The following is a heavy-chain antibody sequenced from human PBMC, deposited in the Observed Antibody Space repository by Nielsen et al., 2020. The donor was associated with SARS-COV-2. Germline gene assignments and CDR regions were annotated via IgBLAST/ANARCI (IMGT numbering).Heavy chain of an antibody. CDR1: GFTFSSYS. Sequence: GGSLRLSCAASGFTFSSYSMNWVRQAPGKGLEWVSAISGSGGSTYYADSVKGRFTISRDKSKNTLYVLMNSLRAEDTAVYYCAKMSPPGIAAGTAEYFQHWGQGTLVTVSS. CDR2: ISGSGGST. J-gene: IGHJ1*01. V-gene: IGHV3-23*01. CDR3: AKMSPPGIAAGTAEYFQH. D-gene: IGHD6-13*01.